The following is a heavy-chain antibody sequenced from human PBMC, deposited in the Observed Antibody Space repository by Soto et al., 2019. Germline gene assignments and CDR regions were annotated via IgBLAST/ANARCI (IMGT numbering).Heavy chain of an antibody. Sequence: QVQLVETGGGLVQPGRSLRLSCAASGFTFRNYGIYWVRQAPGKGLEWVAVISYDGRNKGYVDSVKGRFTISRDNSKETADLQMNSLRVEDTAMYYCARDWNQYSTYQFYYGMAVWGQGTSVTVSS. CDR2: ISYDGRNK. D-gene: IGHD2-2*01. J-gene: IGHJ6*02. CDR3: ARDWNQYSTYQFYYGMAV. CDR1: GFTFRNYG. V-gene: IGHV3-30*03.